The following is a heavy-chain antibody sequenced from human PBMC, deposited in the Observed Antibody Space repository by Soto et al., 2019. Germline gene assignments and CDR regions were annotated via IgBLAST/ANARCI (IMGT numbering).Heavy chain of an antibody. D-gene: IGHD5-12*01. V-gene: IGHV1-46*01. CDR1: GYSFITSYY. CDR3: ARDTGYDHDAFDI. CDR2: INPTGSMT. J-gene: IGHJ3*02. Sequence: QVQLVQSGAEVKKPGASVKVSCKASGYSFITSYYMHWVRQAPGHGLEWMGIINPTGSMTKYSQRFQGRLTMTRDTSTSTDYMELTTLTSEDTAVYFCARDTGYDHDAFDIWGQWTMVTVSS.